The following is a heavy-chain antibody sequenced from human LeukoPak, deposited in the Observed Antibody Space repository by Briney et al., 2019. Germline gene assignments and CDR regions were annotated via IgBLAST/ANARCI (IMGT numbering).Heavy chain of an antibody. D-gene: IGHD4-23*01. V-gene: IGHV4-38-2*01. J-gene: IGHJ4*02. Sequence: PSETLSLTCAVSGYSISSGYYWGWIRQPPGKGLEWIGSLYHTWSTYYNPSLKSRVTISPDTSKNHFSLKVTSVTAADTAVYYCARHMTTVVTPADYWGQGALVTVSS. CDR3: ARHMTTVVTPADY. CDR2: LYHTWST. CDR1: GYSISSGYY.